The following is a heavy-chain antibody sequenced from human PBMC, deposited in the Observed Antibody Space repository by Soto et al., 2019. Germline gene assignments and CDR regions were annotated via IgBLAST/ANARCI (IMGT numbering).Heavy chain of an antibody. CDR2: ISPIFGTP. D-gene: IGHD1-26*01. CDR3: ARVVVGSRLSLDY. V-gene: IGHV1-69*01. CDR1: GGTFSSYT. Sequence: QVQLVQSGAEVKKPGSSVTVSCKASGGTFSSYTISWVRQAPGQGLEWMAGISPIFGTPIYAQKFQDRVTINADASTMTAYMEMNRLTSEDTAVYYCARVVVGSRLSLDYWGQGTLVTISS. J-gene: IGHJ4*02.